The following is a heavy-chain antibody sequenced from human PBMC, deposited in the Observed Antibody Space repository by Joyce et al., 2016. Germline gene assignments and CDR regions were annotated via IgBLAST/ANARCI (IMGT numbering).Heavy chain of an antibody. Sequence: EVQLVESGGGLVQPGGSLRLSFAASGFSFNYYIMTWVRQAPGKGLEWISYITSTGSTRFYADSVKDRFTISGDNAKNSLYLQMNSLRDEDTAVYYCTRRNEGNFFLDYWGQGTLVTVSS. J-gene: IGHJ4*02. CDR2: ITSTGSTR. D-gene: IGHD1-7*01. CDR1: GFSFNYYI. CDR3: TRRNEGNFFLDY. V-gene: IGHV3-48*02.